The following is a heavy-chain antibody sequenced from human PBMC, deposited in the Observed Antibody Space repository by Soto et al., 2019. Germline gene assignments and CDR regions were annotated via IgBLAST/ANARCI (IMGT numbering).Heavy chain of an antibody. D-gene: IGHD4-17*01. CDR1: GFTFSSYD. CDR3: ARGRGAFGDYEGNAFDI. Sequence: EVQLVESGGGLVQPGGSLRLSCAASGFTFSSYDMHWVRQATGKGLEWVSAIATAGDTYYPGSVKGRFTISRENAKNSLYLQMNSLRAEDTAVYYCARGRGAFGDYEGNAFDIWGQGTMVTVSS. J-gene: IGHJ3*02. CDR2: IATAGDT. V-gene: IGHV3-13*01.